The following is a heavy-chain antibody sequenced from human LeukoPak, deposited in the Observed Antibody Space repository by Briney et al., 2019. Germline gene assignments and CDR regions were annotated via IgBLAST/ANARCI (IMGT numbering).Heavy chain of an antibody. CDR3: AKGGAYCSGGSCYLNDY. J-gene: IGHJ4*02. V-gene: IGHV3-23*01. CDR2: ISGSGGST. Sequence: PGGSLRLSCAASGFTFSSYAMSWVRQAPGKGLEWVSAISGSGGSTYYADSVKGRFTISRDNSKNTLYLQMNSLRAEDTAVYYCAKGGAYCSGGSCYLNDYWGQGTLVTVSS. CDR1: GFTFSSYA. D-gene: IGHD2-15*01.